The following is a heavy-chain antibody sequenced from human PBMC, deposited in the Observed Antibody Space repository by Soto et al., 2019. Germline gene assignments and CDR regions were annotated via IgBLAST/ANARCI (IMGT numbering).Heavy chain of an antibody. CDR1: GGSISRYY. CDR2: ISDSGRT. CDR3: ARHQDVLVAPAEDGVACDS. Sequence: SETLSLTCIVSGGSISRYYWSWIRQPPGEGLEWIGYISDSGRTNYNPSLKSRVTISKDTSKDQFSLRLSSVTAPDTAVYYCARHQDVLVAPAEDGVACDSWGQGTMVTIS. D-gene: IGHD2-2*01. V-gene: IGHV4-59*08. J-gene: IGHJ3*02.